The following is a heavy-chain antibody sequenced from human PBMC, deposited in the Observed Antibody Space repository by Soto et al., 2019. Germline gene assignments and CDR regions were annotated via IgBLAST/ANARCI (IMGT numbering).Heavy chain of an antibody. CDR2: FYNTGFI. CDR1: GFTVSVDS. Sequence: EVQLVESGGGLIQPGGSLRLSCAASGFTVSVDSMIWVRQAPGKGLEWVSLFYNTGFIHYADSGKGRFTISRDNSKTPLSLQMNRLRDEDTAVYFCARHDWLDPWGQGTLVTVSS. CDR3: ARHDWLDP. J-gene: IGHJ5*02. V-gene: IGHV3-53*01.